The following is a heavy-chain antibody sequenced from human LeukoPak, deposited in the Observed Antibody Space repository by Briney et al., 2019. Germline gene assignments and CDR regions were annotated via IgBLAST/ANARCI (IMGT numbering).Heavy chain of an antibody. CDR3: ARYSSSSGGASHYLDY. D-gene: IGHD6-6*01. V-gene: IGHV3-74*01. J-gene: IGHJ4*02. CDR2: ISGDGSMT. Sequence: GGSLRLSCAASGFTFSSYGMHWVRQAPGKGLVWVSRISGDGSMTNYADSVKGRFTISRDNAKNTVYLQMNSLRAEDTAVYYCARYSSSSGGASHYLDYWGQGTLVTVSS. CDR1: GFTFSSYG.